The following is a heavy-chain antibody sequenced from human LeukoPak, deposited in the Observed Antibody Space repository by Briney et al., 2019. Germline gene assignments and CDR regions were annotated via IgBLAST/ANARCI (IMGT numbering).Heavy chain of an antibody. J-gene: IGHJ4*02. Sequence: GGSLRLSCEASGFTFSSYGMHWVRQAPGKGLEWVAVISYDGSSTYNADSVKGRFTISRDNSRNTLYLQMNSLRAEDTAIYYCAKDEGSAWYGQIDHWGQGTLVTVSS. CDR3: AKDEGSAWYGQIDH. V-gene: IGHV3-30*18. D-gene: IGHD6-19*01. CDR2: ISYDGSST. CDR1: GFTFSSYG.